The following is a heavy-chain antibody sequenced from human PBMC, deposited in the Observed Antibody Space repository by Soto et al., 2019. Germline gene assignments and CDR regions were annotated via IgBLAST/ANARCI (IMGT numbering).Heavy chain of an antibody. CDR1: GYTFSSYD. D-gene: IGHD1-26*01. V-gene: IGHV1-8*01. J-gene: IGHJ4*02. Sequence: QVQLVQSGAEMKKPGASVKVSCKASGYTFSSYDINWVRQATGQGLEWVGCMNPKSGTTGYAQNFQGRVTMTRDTAISTAYMQLSSLRSEDMAVYYCARGVGGGYYGDFDYWGQGTLVTVSS. CDR2: MNPKSGTT. CDR3: ARGVGGGYYGDFDY.